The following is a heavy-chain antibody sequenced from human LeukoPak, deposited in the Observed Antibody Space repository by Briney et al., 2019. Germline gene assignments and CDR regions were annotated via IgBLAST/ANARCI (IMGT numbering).Heavy chain of an antibody. CDR3: ARLFKLREKNTAMVTRWFDP. J-gene: IGHJ5*02. CDR2: MNPNSGNT. Sequence: ASVKVSCKASGYTFTSYDINWVRQATGQGLEWMGWMNPNSGNTGYAQKFQGRVTMTRNTSISTAYMELSSLRSEDTAVYYCARLFKLREKNTAMVTRWFDPWGQGTLVTVSS. V-gene: IGHV1-8*01. CDR1: GYTFTSYD. D-gene: IGHD5-18*01.